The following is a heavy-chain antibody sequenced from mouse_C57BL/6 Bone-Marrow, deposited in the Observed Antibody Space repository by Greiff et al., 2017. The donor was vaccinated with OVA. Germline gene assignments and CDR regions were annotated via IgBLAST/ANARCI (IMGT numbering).Heavy chain of an antibody. V-gene: IGHV1-80*01. CDR1: GYAFSSYW. Sequence: VQLQQSGAELVKPGASVKISCKASGYAFSSYWMNWVKQRPGKGLEWIGQIYPGDGATNYNGKFKGKATLTADKSTSTALMQLSSLISENNGVYFYETESNGGLRRAIDYWGQGTTLTVSS. D-gene: IGHD2-4*01. CDR3: ETESNGGLRRAIDY. CDR2: IYPGDGAT. J-gene: IGHJ2*01.